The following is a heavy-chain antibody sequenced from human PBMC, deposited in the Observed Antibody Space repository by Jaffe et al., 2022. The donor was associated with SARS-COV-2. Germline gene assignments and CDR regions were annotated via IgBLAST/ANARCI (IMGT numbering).Heavy chain of an antibody. Sequence: EVQLVQSGAEVKKPGESLKISCKGSGYSFTSYWIGWVRQMPGKGLEWMGIIYPGDSDTRYSPSFQGQVTISADKSISTAYLQWSSLKASDTAMYYCARRSGYSYGPPHYYYYYGMDVWGQGTTVTVSS. CDR2: IYPGDSDT. D-gene: IGHD5-18*01. J-gene: IGHJ6*02. V-gene: IGHV5-51*01. CDR3: ARRSGYSYGPPHYYYYYGMDV. CDR1: GYSFTSYW.